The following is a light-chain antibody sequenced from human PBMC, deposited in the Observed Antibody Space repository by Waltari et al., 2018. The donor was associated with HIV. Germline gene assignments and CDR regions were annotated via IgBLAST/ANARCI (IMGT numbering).Light chain of an antibody. CDR2: EVS. CDR3: MQSLQLPHT. Sequence: EIVITQTPPSLSVNPEQQAPIPCKSGQSLLNRSRNTYFYWYLQKPGQAPQLLIYEVSKRYSGVPDRFSGSGSETDFTLKISRVEAEDVGFYYCMQSLQLPHTFGQGTKLEIK. V-gene: IGKV2D-29*01. J-gene: IGKJ2*01. CDR1: QSLLNRSRNTY.